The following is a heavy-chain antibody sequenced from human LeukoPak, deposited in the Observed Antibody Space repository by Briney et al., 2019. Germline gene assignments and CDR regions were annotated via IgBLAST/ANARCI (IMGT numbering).Heavy chain of an antibody. CDR3: AKDPSSSWYYYYGMDV. CDR1: GFTFSSYA. Sequence: GGSLRLSCAASGFTFSSYAMSWDRQAPGKGLEWVSAISGSGGSTYYADSVKGRFTISRDNSKNTLYLQMNSLRAEDTAVYYCAKDPSSSWYYYYGMDVWGQGTTVTVSS. D-gene: IGHD6-13*01. V-gene: IGHV3-23*01. CDR2: ISGSGGST. J-gene: IGHJ6*02.